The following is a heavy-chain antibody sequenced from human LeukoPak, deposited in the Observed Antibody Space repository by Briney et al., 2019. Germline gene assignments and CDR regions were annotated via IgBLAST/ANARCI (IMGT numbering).Heavy chain of an antibody. CDR2: IYYSGST. D-gene: IGHD6-13*01. Sequence: PSQTLSLTCTVSGGSISGGGYYWSCIRQHPGKGLEWIGYIYYSGSTYYNPSLKSRATISVDTSKNQFSLKLSSVTAAGTAVYYCARVYSSSPPGAFDIWGQGTMVTVSS. V-gene: IGHV4-31*03. J-gene: IGHJ3*02. CDR3: ARVYSSSPPGAFDI. CDR1: GGSISGGGYY.